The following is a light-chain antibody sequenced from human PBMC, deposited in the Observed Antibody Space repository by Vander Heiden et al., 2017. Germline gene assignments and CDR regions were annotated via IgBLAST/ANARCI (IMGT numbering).Light chain of an antibody. CDR1: SSNIGSNP. CDR3: AAWDNTLNGLYV. V-gene: IGLV1-44*01. J-gene: IGLJ1*01. Sequence: GQRVTISCSGSSSNIGSNPVNWYQQLPGAAPKLLIYDTNLRPSGVPDRISGSKSGTSDYLAISGLQSEDEADYYGAAWDNTLNGLYVFGAGTRLAVL. CDR2: DTN.